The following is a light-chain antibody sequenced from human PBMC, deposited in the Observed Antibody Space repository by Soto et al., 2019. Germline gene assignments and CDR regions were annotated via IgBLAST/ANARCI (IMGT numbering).Light chain of an antibody. Sequence: DIQMTQFPSSLSASVGDRVTITCRASQSISMYLNWYQQKPGKAPKLLIFAAASLQTGVPPRFSGSGSGTDFTLTISALQPEDFATYYCQQSYTTPGFGGGTEVEIK. J-gene: IGKJ4*01. CDR2: AAA. CDR1: QSISMY. V-gene: IGKV1-39*01. CDR3: QQSYTTPG.